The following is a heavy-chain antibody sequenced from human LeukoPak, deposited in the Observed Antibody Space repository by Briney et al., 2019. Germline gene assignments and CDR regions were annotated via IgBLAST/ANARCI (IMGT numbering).Heavy chain of an antibody. CDR2: IKQDGSEK. V-gene: IGHV3-7*01. J-gene: IGHJ4*02. Sequence: GGSLRLSCAASGFTFSSYWMNWVRQAPGKGLEWVANIKQDGSEKYYVDSVRGRFTISGDNAKNSLYLQMNSLRAEDTAVYYCARVLPDSYTDYWGQGNLVTVSS. CDR1: GFTFSSYW. CDR3: ARVLPDSYTDY. D-gene: IGHD5-18*01.